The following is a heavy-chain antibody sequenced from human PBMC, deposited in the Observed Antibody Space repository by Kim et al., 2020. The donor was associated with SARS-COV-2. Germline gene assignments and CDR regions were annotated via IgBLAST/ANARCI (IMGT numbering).Heavy chain of an antibody. CDR2: ITSSNTYT. CDR3: ARHFTKPDY. V-gene: IGHV3-11*03. Sequence: GGSLRLSCVASGFTFSDYYMSWIRQAPGKGLEWVSYITSSNTYTNYADAVKGRFTISRDNAKNSLFLQMNSLRAEDTAVYYCARHFTKPDYWGQGTLVTVSS. D-gene: IGHD1-1*01. J-gene: IGHJ4*02. CDR1: GFTFSDYY.